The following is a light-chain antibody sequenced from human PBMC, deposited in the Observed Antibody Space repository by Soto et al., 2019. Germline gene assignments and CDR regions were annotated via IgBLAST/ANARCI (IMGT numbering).Light chain of an antibody. Sequence: NFMLTQPHSVSESPGKTVTISCTGSSGIIANNYVQWYQQRPGSAPTTVIYEDNQRPSGVPDRFSGSIDRSSNSASLIISGLKTEDEADYYCQSYDSSSVVFGGGTKVTVL. CDR2: EDN. CDR1: SGIIANNY. J-gene: IGLJ2*01. V-gene: IGLV6-57*02. CDR3: QSYDSSSVV.